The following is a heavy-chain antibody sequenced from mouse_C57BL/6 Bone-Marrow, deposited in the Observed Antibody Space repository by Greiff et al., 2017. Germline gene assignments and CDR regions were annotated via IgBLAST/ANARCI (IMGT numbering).Heavy chain of an antibody. CDR1: GYTFTSYW. J-gene: IGHJ2*01. Sequence: QVQLQQPGAELVKPGASVKLSCKASGYTFTSYWMHWVKQRPGQGLEWIGMIHPNSGSTNYNEKFKSKATLTVDNSPSTAYMQLSSLTSEDSAVDYCARAPLLSGYFDYWGQGTTLTVSS. V-gene: IGHV1-64*01. CDR2: IHPNSGST. D-gene: IGHD2-1*01. CDR3: ARAPLLSGYFDY.